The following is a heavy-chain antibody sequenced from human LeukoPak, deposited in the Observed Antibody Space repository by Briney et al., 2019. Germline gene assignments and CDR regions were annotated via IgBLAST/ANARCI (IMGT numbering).Heavy chain of an antibody. CDR1: GFTFSRYW. CDR2: ISTDGSSI. J-gene: IGHJ1*01. Sequence: SGGSLRLSCAASGFTFSRYWMHWLRQAPGKGLVWVSRISTDGSSIRYADSVKGRFTNSRDNAKNTLYLQMNSLRAEDTAVYYCARDYDSSGYYSFQHWGQGTLVTVSS. D-gene: IGHD3-22*01. CDR3: ARDYDSSGYYSFQH. V-gene: IGHV3-74*01.